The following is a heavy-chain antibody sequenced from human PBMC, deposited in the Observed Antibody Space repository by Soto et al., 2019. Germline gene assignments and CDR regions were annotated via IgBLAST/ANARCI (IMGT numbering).Heavy chain of an antibody. V-gene: IGHV3-15*01. CDR2: IKSKTDGGTT. Sequence: PGGSLSLACAASGFTFSNAWMSWVRQAPGKGLEWVGRIKSKTDGGTTDYAAPVKGRFTISRDDSKNTLYLQMNSLKTEDTAVYYCTTDETAMVYGYYYYYGMDVWGQGTTVTVSS. CDR1: GFTFSNAW. CDR3: TTDETAMVYGYYYYYGMDV. J-gene: IGHJ6*02. D-gene: IGHD5-18*01.